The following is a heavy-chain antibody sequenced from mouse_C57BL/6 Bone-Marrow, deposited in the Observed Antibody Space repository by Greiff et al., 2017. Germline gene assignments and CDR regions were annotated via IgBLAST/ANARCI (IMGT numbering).Heavy chain of an antibody. Sequence: VMLVESGPGLVAPSQSLSITCTVSGFSLTSYAISWVRQPPGKGLEWLGVIWTGGGTNYNSALKSRLSISKDNARSQVFLKMNSLQTDDTARYYCARCTTVVATEYYFDYWGQGTTLTVSS. CDR3: ARCTTVVATEYYFDY. CDR1: GFSLTSYA. J-gene: IGHJ2*01. V-gene: IGHV2-9-1*01. CDR2: IWTGGGT. D-gene: IGHD1-1*01.